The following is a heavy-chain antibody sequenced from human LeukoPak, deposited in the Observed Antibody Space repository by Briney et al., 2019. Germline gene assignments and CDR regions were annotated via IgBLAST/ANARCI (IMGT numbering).Heavy chain of an antibody. CDR1: GYTFTDHY. Sequence: ASVTVSRQALGYTFTDHYFHWLRQPPAQGIEWMGWIHTGRGDTNIAQKFQGRVSLTRDMSISTAYMELSRVTSADTAVYYCARGHNWGPDYGGQGTLVSVSS. V-gene: IGHV1-2*02. CDR3: ARGHNWGPDY. D-gene: IGHD7-27*01. CDR2: IHTGRGDT. J-gene: IGHJ4*02.